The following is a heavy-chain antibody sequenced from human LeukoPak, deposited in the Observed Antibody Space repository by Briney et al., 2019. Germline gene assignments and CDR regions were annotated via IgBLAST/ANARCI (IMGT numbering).Heavy chain of an antibody. CDR2: IKSKVDGETI. CDR3: STIRGWYASGN. J-gene: IGHJ3*01. D-gene: IGHD3-10*01. Sequence: AGGSLRLSCAASGFTFSNAWMSWVRQAPGKGLEWVGRIKSKVDGETIDYAAPVKGRFTISRDDSKNTLYLQMNSLKAEDTAVYYCSTIRGWYASGNWGQGTVVTVSS. CDR1: GFTFSNAW. V-gene: IGHV3-15*01.